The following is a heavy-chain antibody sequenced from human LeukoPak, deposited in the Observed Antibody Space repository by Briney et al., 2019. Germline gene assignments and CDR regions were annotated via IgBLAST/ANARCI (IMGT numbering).Heavy chain of an antibody. J-gene: IGHJ4*02. D-gene: IGHD3-9*01. CDR1: GGSVNTYY. V-gene: IGHV4-4*07. CDR3: VRLRRDLNDWYADDC. CDR2: ISITEGT. Sequence: NASETLSLTCSVSGGSVNTYYWSWIRQSAGKGLEWIGLISITEGTNYNPSLKSRVSMSVDASKNQVSLKLGSVTAADTAVYYCVRLRRDLNDWYADDCCGQGTLVTVSS.